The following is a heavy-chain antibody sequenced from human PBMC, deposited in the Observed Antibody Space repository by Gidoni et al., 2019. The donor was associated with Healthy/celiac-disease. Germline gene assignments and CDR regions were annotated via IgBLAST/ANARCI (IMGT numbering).Heavy chain of an antibody. V-gene: IGHV5-51*01. CDR2: IYPGDSDT. D-gene: IGHD6-19*01. Sequence: EVPPVPSGAEVKKPGESLNLTCKGVGTSITSDWIGWVRQMPGKGLVWTGIIYPGDSDTRYSPSFQGQVTISACKSISTAYLQWSSLKAADTAMYYCARLYSSGWSALAFDIWGQGTMVTVSS. CDR3: ARLYSSGWSALAFDI. CDR1: GTSITSDW. J-gene: IGHJ3*02.